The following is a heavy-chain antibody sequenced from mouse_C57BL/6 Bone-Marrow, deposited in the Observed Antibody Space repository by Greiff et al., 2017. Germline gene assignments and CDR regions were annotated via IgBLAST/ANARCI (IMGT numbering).Heavy chain of an antibody. J-gene: IGHJ3*01. CDR2: INPGSGGT. CDR1: GYAFTNYL. D-gene: IGHD2-3*01. CDR3: ARCDGYYFAY. Sequence: QVQLQQSGAELVRPGTSVKVSCKASGYAFTNYLIEWVKQRPGQGLEWIGVINPGSGGTNYNEKFKGKATLTADKSSSTAYMQLSSLTSEDSAVYCCARCDGYYFAYWGQGTLVTVSA. V-gene: IGHV1-54*01.